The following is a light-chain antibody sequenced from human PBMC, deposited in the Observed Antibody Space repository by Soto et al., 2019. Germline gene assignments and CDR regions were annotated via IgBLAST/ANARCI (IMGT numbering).Light chain of an antibody. CDR1: SSNIGAGYD. J-gene: IGLJ2*01. CDR2: GNS. CDR3: QSYDSSLSGWVV. Sequence: QYVLTQPPSVSGAPGQRVTISCTGSSSNIGAGYDVHWYQQLPGTAPKLLIYGNSNRPSGVPDRFSGSKSGTSASLAITGLQAEDEADYYCQSYDSSLSGWVVFGGGTKVTVL. V-gene: IGLV1-40*01.